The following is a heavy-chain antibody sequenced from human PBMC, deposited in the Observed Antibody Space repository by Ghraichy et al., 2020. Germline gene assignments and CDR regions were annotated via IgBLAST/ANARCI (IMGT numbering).Heavy chain of an antibody. CDR2: ISFDGSNE. D-gene: IGHD3-3*01. V-gene: IGHV3-30-3*01. Sequence: GGSLRLSCEASGFTFNNYALHWVRQAPGKGLEWVAVISFDGSNEYYEGSVKGRFTISKDTSKRMLYLHMNNLRVEDTAIYYCARALMEVPHAMGVWGQGTTVTVSS. J-gene: IGHJ6*02. CDR3: ARALMEVPHAMGV. CDR1: GFTFNNYA.